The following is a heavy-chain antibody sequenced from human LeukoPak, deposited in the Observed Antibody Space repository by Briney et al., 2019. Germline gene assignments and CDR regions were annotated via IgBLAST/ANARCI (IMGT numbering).Heavy chain of an antibody. CDR1: GFTFSNAW. J-gene: IGHJ4*02. D-gene: IGHD3-22*01. CDR2: IKSKTDGGTT. Sequence: GGSLRLSCAASGFTFSNAWMSWVRQAPGKGLEWVGRIKSKTDGGTTDYAAPVKGRFTISGDDSKNTLYLQMNSLKTEDTAVYYCTTDPYDTYYYDSSGYYNWGQGTLVTVSS. V-gene: IGHV3-15*01. CDR3: TTDPYDTYYYDSSGYYN.